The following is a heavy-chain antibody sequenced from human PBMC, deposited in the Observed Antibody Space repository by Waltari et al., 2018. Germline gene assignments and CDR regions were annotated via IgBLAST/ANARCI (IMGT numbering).Heavy chain of an antibody. V-gene: IGHV4-39*07. D-gene: IGHD3-3*01. CDR1: GGSISSSSYY. CDR3: ARAVRFLDSLPLGDDAFDI. Sequence: QLQLQESGPGLVKPSETLSLTCTVSGGSISSSSYYWGWIRQPPGKGLEWIGSIYYSGRTYYNPSLKSRVTISVDTSKNQFSLKLSSVTAADTAVYYCARAVRFLDSLPLGDDAFDIWGQGTMVTVSS. J-gene: IGHJ3*02. CDR2: IYYSGRT.